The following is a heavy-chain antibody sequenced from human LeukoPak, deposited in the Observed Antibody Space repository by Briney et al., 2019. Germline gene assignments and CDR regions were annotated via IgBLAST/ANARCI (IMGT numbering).Heavy chain of an antibody. V-gene: IGHV3-13*01. D-gene: IGHD5-18*01. CDR2: VHTGYHT. J-gene: IGHJ4*02. Sequence: GGSLRLSCAASGFSFRDYDMHCVRQVKGKGLEWVSAVHTGYHTYYSDSVKGRFSISRENAKNSMYLQINSLRVGDTAVYYCARGYSYGLYYFDHWGQGALVTVSS. CDR1: GFSFRDYD. CDR3: ARGYSYGLYYFDH.